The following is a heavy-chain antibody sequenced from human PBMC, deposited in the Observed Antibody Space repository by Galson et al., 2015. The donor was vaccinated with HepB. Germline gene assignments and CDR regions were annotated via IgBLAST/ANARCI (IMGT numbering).Heavy chain of an antibody. CDR2: IYRGGST. Sequence: SLRLSCAASGFIVSSSYMSWVRQAPGKGLEWVSVIYRGGSTYYADSVMGRFNMSRDDSENTLYLQMNSMTVDDPAVYYWGREGWGPESDAFDIWGQGTVVTVSS. CDR3: GREGWGPESDAFDI. CDR1: GFIVSSSY. J-gene: IGHJ3*02. D-gene: IGHD1-14*01. V-gene: IGHV3-53*01.